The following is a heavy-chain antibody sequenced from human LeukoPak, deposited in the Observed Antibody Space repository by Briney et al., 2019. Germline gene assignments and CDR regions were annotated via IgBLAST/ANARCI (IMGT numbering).Heavy chain of an antibody. V-gene: IGHV4-39*07. J-gene: IGHJ4*02. D-gene: IGHD5-24*01. CDR1: GGSISSSSYY. Sequence: SETLSLTCIVSGGSISSSSYYWGWIRQPPGKGLEWIGSIYYSGSTHYNPSLKSRVTISVDMSKNQFSLKLSSVTAADTAVYYCARASGDGYNYFIDYWGQGTLVTVSS. CDR3: ARASGDGYNYFIDY. CDR2: IYYSGST.